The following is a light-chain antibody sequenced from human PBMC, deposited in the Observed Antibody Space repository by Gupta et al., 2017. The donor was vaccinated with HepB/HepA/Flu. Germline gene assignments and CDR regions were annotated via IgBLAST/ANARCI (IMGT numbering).Light chain of an antibody. CDR2: GAS. J-gene: IGKJ4*01. CDR3: QQYNNWPPLT. Sequence: EIVMTHSPATLSVSPGERATLSCRASQSVSSNLAWYQQKPGQAPRVLIYGASTRATGIPARFSGSGSGTEXTLTISXLQSEDFAVYYCQQYNNWPPLTFGXGTQVEIK. V-gene: IGKV3-15*01. CDR1: QSVSSN.